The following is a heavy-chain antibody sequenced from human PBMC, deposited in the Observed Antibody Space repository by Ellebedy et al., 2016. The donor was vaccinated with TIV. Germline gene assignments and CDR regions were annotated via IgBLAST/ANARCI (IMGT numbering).Heavy chain of an antibody. CDR2: INGRGGTT. Sequence: GESLKISCAASGFTFSTYAMGWVRQAPGRGLGWVSSINGRGGTTYYADSVRGRFTISRDNSKNTLYLQMNSLRAEDTAVYYCAGFPTVRIAREVGWFDAWGRGTLVTVSS. D-gene: IGHD6-13*01. CDR1: GFTFSTYA. J-gene: IGHJ5*02. CDR3: AGFPTVRIAREVGWFDA. V-gene: IGHV3-23*01.